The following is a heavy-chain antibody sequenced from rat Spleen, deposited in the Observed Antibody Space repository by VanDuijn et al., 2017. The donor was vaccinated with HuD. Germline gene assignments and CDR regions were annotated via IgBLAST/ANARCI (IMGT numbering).Heavy chain of an antibody. CDR2: ITNTGGST. CDR1: GLTFSDYY. J-gene: IGHJ4*01. Sequence: EVQLVESGGGLVQPGRSLKLSCAASGLTFSDYYMAWVRQAPKKGLEWVASITNTGGSTYYPDSVKGRFTISRDNAKSTLYLQMNSLRSEDTATYYCKREDDGSYYYVMDAWGQGASVTVSS. CDR3: KREDDGSYYYVMDA. V-gene: IGHV5-20*01. D-gene: IGHD1-12*02.